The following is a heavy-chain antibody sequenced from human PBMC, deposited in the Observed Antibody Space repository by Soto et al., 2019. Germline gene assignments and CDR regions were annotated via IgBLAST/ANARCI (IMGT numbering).Heavy chain of an antibody. D-gene: IGHD5-18*01. J-gene: IGHJ4*02. CDR2: FIAMLGTP. CDR3: ARGAMANFDY. CDR1: GGTFGSHG. Sequence: SVKVSCKASGGTFGSHGIAWVRQAPGQGLEWMGGFIAMLGTPTYAKKVQGRATITADESLTSSYLELRSPRSEDTAVYFCARGAMANFDYWGQGTVVTVSS. V-gene: IGHV1-69*13.